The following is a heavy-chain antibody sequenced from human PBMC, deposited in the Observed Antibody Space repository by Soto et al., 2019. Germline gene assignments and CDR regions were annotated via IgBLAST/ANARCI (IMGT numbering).Heavy chain of an antibody. V-gene: IGHV4-4*07. CDR3: ARDHSAAGPYYYYGMEV. CDR1: GGSISSYY. Sequence: SETLSLTCTVSGGSISSYYWSCIRHPAGKGLEWIGRIYTSGSTNYNPSLKSRVTMSVDTSKNQFSLKLSSVTAADTAVYYCARDHSAAGPYYYYGMEVWGQGTTVTVS. D-gene: IGHD6-13*01. CDR2: IYTSGST. J-gene: IGHJ6*02.